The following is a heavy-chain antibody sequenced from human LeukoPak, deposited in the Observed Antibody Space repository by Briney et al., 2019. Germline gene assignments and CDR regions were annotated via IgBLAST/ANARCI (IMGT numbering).Heavy chain of an antibody. Sequence: GGSLRLSCAASGLTFSGYVMSWPRQAPGKGLEWVAAISANGGRTYYTESVKGHFTISRDNSKNTLYLQMNSLRADDTAVYYCAKGPERRGFCSGSACYSDCWGQGTLVTVSS. V-gene: IGHV3-23*01. CDR2: ISANGGRT. D-gene: IGHD2-8*02. CDR1: GLTFSGYV. J-gene: IGHJ4*02. CDR3: AKGPERRGFCSGSACYSDC.